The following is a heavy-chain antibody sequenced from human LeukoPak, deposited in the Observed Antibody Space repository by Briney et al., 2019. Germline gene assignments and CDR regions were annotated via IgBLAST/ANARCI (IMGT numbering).Heavy chain of an antibody. J-gene: IGHJ4*02. CDR2: ISYDGSNK. CDR1: GFTFSSYA. D-gene: IGHD2-15*01. CDR3: ARDAGYCSGGSCYSPNYFDY. Sequence: QAGGSLRLSCAASGFTFSSYAMHWVCQAPGKGLEWVAVISYDGSNKYYADSVKGRFTISRDNSKNTLYLQMNSLRAEDTAVYYCARDAGYCSGGSCYSPNYFDYWGQGTLVTVSS. V-gene: IGHV3-30*04.